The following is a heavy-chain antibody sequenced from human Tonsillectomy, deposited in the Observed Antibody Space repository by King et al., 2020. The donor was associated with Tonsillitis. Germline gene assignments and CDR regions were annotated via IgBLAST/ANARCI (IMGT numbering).Heavy chain of an antibody. Sequence: VQLVESGGGLVQPGGSLRLSCAASGFTFSTYAMSWVRQAPGKGLEWVSGISGSGGSTYYADSVKGRFTISRDNSKNTLYLQMNSLRAEDTAVYYCALGRDDWGIVGATRGAFDYWGQGTLVTVSS. D-gene: IGHD1-26*01. CDR1: GFTFSTYA. J-gene: IGHJ4*02. CDR2: ISGSGGST. V-gene: IGHV3-23*04. CDR3: ALGRDDWGIVGATRGAFDY.